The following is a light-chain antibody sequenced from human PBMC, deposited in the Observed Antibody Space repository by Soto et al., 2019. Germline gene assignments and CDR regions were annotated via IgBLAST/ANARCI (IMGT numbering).Light chain of an antibody. J-gene: IGKJ1*01. CDR2: GVS. CDR3: QQYGDSPRT. Sequence: EIVLTQSPGTLALSLGDGATLSCRASQTVNRNYLAWYHQKPGQPPRLLIYGVSNRATGVPDRFSGGGSGTEFTLTIVSLEPDDFGTYYCQQYGDSPRTFGQGTRVEVK. CDR1: QTVNRNY. V-gene: IGKV3-20*01.